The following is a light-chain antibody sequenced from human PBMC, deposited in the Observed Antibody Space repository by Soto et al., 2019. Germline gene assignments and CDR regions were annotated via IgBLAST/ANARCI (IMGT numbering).Light chain of an antibody. J-gene: IGLJ2*01. CDR3: SSYASSSTLV. Sequence: QSALTQPASVSGSPGQSITISCTGTSSDVGGYDYVSWYQQHPGKVPKLMIYDVSSRPSGVSNRFSGSKSGNTASLTISGLXXXXXADYYCSSYASSSTLVFGGGTKL. V-gene: IGLV2-14*01. CDR1: SSDVGGYDY. CDR2: DVS.